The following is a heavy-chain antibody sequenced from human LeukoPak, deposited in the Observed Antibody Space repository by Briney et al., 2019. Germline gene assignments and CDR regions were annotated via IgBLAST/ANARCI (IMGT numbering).Heavy chain of an antibody. CDR2: INHSGST. J-gene: IGHJ3*02. Sequence: SSETLSLTCAVYGGSFSGYYWSWIRQPPGKGLEWIGEINHSGSTNYNPSLKSRVTISVDTSKNQFSLKLSSVTAADTAVYYCASPTVTTGAFDIWGQGTMVTVSS. CDR1: GGSFSGYY. V-gene: IGHV4-34*01. CDR3: ASPTVTTGAFDI. D-gene: IGHD4-17*01.